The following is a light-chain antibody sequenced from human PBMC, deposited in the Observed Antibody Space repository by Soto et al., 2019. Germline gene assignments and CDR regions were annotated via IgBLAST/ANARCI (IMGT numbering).Light chain of an antibody. CDR1: SSDVGGYDY. V-gene: IGLV2-14*01. CDR3: SSYSISTAYL. J-gene: IGLJ1*01. Sequence: QSALTQPASVSGSPGQSITISCTGTSSDVGGYDYVSWYQLHPGKAPKLMVFEVNNRPSGVSYRFSGSKSGNTASLTISGPQAEDEADYFCSSYSISTAYLFGTGTKVTVL. CDR2: EVN.